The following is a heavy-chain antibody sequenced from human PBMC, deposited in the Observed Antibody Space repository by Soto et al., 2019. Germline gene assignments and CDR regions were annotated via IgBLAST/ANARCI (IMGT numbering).Heavy chain of an antibody. Sequence: QLQLQESGPGLVKPSETLSLTCTVSGGSISSSSYYWGWIRQPPGKGLEWIGSIYYSGSTYYNPSLKSRVTISVDTSKNQFSLKLSSVTAADTAVYYCARHKWLRTLDYWGQGTLVTVSS. J-gene: IGHJ4*02. V-gene: IGHV4-39*01. CDR2: IYYSGST. CDR1: GGSISSSSYY. CDR3: ARHKWLRTLDY. D-gene: IGHD5-12*01.